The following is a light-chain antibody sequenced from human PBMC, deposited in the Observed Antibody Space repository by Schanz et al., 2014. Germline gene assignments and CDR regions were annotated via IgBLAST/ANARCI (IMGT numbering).Light chain of an antibody. CDR2: AAS. V-gene: IGKV3-20*01. CDR3: QQYGSSPVYT. Sequence: EIVLTQSPDTLSLSPGEKITLSCRASQSVSGNYLGWYHQKPGQAPRLLVYAASTRAAGIPDRFSGSGSGTDFTLTISRLEPEDFGVFYCQQYGSSPVYTFGQGTKLEIK. J-gene: IGKJ2*01. CDR1: QSVSGNY.